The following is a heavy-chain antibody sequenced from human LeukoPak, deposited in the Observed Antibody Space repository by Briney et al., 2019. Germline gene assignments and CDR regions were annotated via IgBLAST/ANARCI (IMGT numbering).Heavy chain of an antibody. CDR2: INHSGST. D-gene: IGHD3-10*01. CDR3: ARRVVRGVTARTFDY. J-gene: IGHJ4*02. CDR1: GGSFSGYY. Sequence: PSETLSLTCAVYGGSFSGYYWSWIRQPPGKGLEWIGEINHSGSTNYNPSLKRRVTISVDTSKNQFSLKLSSVTAADTAVYYCARRVVRGVTARTFDYWGQGTLVTVSS. V-gene: IGHV4-34*01.